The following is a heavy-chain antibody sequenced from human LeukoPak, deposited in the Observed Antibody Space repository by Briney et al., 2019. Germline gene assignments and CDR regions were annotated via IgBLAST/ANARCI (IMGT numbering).Heavy chain of an antibody. CDR3: ASSYYYDSSGYYERYFDY. CDR2: IYYSGST. Sequence: PSETLSLTCTVSGGSISSHYWSWIRQPPGKGLEWIGYIYYSGSTNYNPSLKSRVTISVDTSKNQFSLKLSSVTAADTAVYYCASSYYYDSSGYYERYFDYWGQGTLVTVSS. D-gene: IGHD3-22*01. CDR1: GGSISSHY. J-gene: IGHJ4*02. V-gene: IGHV4-59*11.